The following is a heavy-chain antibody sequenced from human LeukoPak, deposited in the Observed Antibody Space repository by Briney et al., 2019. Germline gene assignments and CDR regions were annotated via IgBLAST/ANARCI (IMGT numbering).Heavy chain of an antibody. CDR3: ARESVVRYYFDY. CDR2: INHSGST. Sequence: SETLSLTCAVYGGSFSGYYWSWIRQPPGKGLEWIGEINHSGSTNYNPSLKSRVTILVDTSKNQFSLKLSSVTAADTAVYYCARESVVRYYFDYWGQGTLVTVSS. J-gene: IGHJ4*02. V-gene: IGHV4-34*01. CDR1: GGSFSGYY. D-gene: IGHD2-2*01.